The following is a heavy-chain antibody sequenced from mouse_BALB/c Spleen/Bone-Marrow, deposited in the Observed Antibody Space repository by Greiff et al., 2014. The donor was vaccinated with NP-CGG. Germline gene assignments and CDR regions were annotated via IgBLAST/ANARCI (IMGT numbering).Heavy chain of an antibody. Sequence: VQLQQSGAELVRSGASVKLSCTASGFNIKDYYMHWVKLRPEQGLEWIGWIDPENGDTEYAPKFQGKATMTADTSSNTAYLQLSSLTSEDTAVYYCNEGYGNYGYWGQGTTLTVSS. V-gene: IGHV14-4*02. CDR2: IDPENGDT. CDR3: NEGYGNYGY. CDR1: GFNIKDYY. D-gene: IGHD2-10*02. J-gene: IGHJ2*01.